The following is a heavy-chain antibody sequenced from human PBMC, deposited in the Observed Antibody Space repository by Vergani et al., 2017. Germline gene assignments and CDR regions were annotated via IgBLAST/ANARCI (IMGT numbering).Heavy chain of an antibody. D-gene: IGHD5-24*01. J-gene: IGHJ5*02. V-gene: IGHV4-59*01. CDR1: GGSISSYY. CDR2: SYYSGST. CDR3: ARGVFRDCYNVWFDP. Sequence: SGPLLLKPSETLSLTFTVSGGSISSYYFILIRQPPGKGLEWIGYSYYSGSTNYNPSLKSRVTISVDKSKKQFSLKLSSVTAADTAGYYCARGVFRDCYNVWFDPWGQGTLVTVSS.